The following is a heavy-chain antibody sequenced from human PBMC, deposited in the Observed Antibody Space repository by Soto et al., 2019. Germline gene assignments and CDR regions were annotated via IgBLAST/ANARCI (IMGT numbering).Heavy chain of an antibody. CDR1: GYSFTSYW. J-gene: IGHJ5*02. V-gene: IGHV5-51*01. CDR3: ARFDYIVGTGERDWFDP. CDR2: IYPGDSDT. Sequence: GESLKISCKGSGYSFTSYWIGWVRQMPGKGLEWMGIIYPGDSDTRYSPSFQGQVTISADKSISTAYLQWSSLKASDTAMYYCARFDYIVGTGERDWFDPWGQGTLVTVSS. D-gene: IGHD1-26*01.